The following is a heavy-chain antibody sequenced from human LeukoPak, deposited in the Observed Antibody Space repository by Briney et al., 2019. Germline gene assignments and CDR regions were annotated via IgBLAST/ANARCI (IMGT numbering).Heavy chain of an antibody. J-gene: IGHJ4*02. Sequence: GVSLRLSCAASGFTFSSYTMYWVRQAPGKGLEYVSAISSNGGSTYYANSVKGRFTISRDNSKNTLYLQMNSLRAEDTAVYYCAKDLRPPGGFWGQGTLVTVSS. V-gene: IGHV3-64*01. D-gene: IGHD5-12*01. CDR1: GFTFSSYT. CDR3: AKDLRPPGGF. CDR2: ISSNGGST.